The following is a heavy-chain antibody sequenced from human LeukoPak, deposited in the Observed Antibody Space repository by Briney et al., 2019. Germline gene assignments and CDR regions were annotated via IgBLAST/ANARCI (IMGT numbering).Heavy chain of an antibody. V-gene: IGHV3-23*01. CDR3: AKAVSGYYYDSSGYYSLQFDY. Sequence: GGSLGLSCAASGFTFTNYAMSWVRQAPGKGLESVSVLTGSGGSTYFADSVKGRFTISRDNSKNTLYLQMNSLRAEDTAVYYCAKAVSGYYYDSSGYYSLQFDYWGQGTLVTVSS. CDR2: LTGSGGST. J-gene: IGHJ4*02. D-gene: IGHD3-22*01. CDR1: GFTFTNYA.